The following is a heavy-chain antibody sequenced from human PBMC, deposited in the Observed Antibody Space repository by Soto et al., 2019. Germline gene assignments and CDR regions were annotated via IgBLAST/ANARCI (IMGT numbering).Heavy chain of an antibody. Sequence: GSLRLSCPTSGFPFRDYYMSWIRQAPGKGLEWLSHISPKSTYRNYADSVKGRFTISRDNTKSSLFLQMNSLGVEDTAVYYCVRGGGGGLFEHWGQGVLVTVSS. D-gene: IGHD2-21*01. CDR1: GFPFRDYY. CDR3: VRGGGGGLFEH. V-gene: IGHV3-11*06. CDR2: ISPKSTYR. J-gene: IGHJ4*02.